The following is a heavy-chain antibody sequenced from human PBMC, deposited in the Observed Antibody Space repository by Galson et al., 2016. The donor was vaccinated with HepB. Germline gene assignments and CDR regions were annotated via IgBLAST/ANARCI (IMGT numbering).Heavy chain of an antibody. CDR3: AQEVGWLRFAFGS. D-gene: IGHD5-12*01. CDR1: GFTFSHYA. Sequence: SLRLSCAASGFTFSHYAMHWVRQAPGKGLDWVAVISYDGSNNYYADSVKGRFTISRENSKNTLYLQMNNLSVGDTAIYHCAQEVGWLRFAFGSWGQGTLVTVSS. CDR2: ISYDGSNN. V-gene: IGHV3-30*04. J-gene: IGHJ5*01.